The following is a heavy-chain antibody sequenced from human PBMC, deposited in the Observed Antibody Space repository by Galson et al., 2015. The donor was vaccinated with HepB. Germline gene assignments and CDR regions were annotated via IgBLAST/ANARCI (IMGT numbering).Heavy chain of an antibody. D-gene: IGHD7-27*01. Sequence: SLRLSCAASGVSFSDSPMNWVRQAPGKGLEWISNIRVTSSDTYYADSVKGRFTISRDNAKNSVDLQMNSLRPEDTAMYYCARDVHWAFDYWGQGSLVSVSS. CDR3: ARDVHWAFDY. CDR1: GVSFSDSP. J-gene: IGHJ4*02. V-gene: IGHV3-11*06. CDR2: IRVTSSDT.